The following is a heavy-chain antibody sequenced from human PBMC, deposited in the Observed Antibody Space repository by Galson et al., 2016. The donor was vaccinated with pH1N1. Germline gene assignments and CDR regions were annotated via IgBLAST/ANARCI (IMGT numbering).Heavy chain of an antibody. J-gene: IGHJ4*02. V-gene: IGHV3-7*04. CDR1: GFTFSSYW. CDR3: ARSIAALDSY. D-gene: IGHD6-6*01. Sequence: SLRLSCAASGFTFSSYWMTWVRQAPGKGLEWVANIRQDGGVIYYVDSVKGRFTISRDNAKNSLYLQMNSLRVEDTAVYFCARSIAALDSYWGQGTLVTVSS. CDR2: IRQDGGVI.